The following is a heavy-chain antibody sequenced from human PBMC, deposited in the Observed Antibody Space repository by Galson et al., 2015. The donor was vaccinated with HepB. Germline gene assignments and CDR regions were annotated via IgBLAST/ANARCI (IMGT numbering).Heavy chain of an antibody. D-gene: IGHD5-12*01. V-gene: IGHV1-3*01. CDR2: INAGNGNT. J-gene: IGHJ3*02. CDR1: GYTFTSYA. CDR3: ARGGYLYSGYEKSDAFDI. Sequence: SVKVSCKASGYTFTSYAMHWVRQAPGQRLEWMGWINAGNGNTKYSQKFQGRVTITRDTSASTAYMELSSLRSEDTAVYYCARGGYLYSGYEKSDAFDIWGQGTMVTVSS.